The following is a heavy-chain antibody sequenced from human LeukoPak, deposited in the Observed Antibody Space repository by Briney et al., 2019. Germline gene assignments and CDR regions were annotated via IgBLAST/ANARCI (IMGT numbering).Heavy chain of an antibody. D-gene: IGHD6-13*01. Sequence: PGGSLRLSCTASGFTFSSYAMSWVRQAPGKGLEWVSAISGSGGSTYYADSVKGRFTISRDNSKNTLYLQMNSLRAEDTAVYYCARDAGYSSSFRDSARGYYYYMDVWGKGTTVTVSS. CDR1: GFTFSSYA. V-gene: IGHV3-23*01. CDR2: ISGSGGST. J-gene: IGHJ6*03. CDR3: ARDAGYSSSFRDSARGYYYYMDV.